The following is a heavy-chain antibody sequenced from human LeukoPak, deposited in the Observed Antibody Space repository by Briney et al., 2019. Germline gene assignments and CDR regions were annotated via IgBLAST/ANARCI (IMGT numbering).Heavy chain of an antibody. CDR1: GYSFTSYD. Sequence: ASVKVSCKASGYSFTSYDINWVRQATGQGLEWMGWMNPNSGNTGYAQKLQGRVTMTTDTSTSTAYMELRSLRSDDTAVYYCARDSASGPALNYWGQGTLVTVSS. D-gene: IGHD3-3*01. CDR2: MNPNSGNT. J-gene: IGHJ4*02. CDR3: ARDSASGPALNY. V-gene: IGHV1-8*01.